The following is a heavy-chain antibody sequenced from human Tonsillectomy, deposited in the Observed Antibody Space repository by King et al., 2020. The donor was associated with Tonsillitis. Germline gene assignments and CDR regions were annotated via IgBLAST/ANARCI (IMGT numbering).Heavy chain of an antibody. CDR1: GGTFSSFG. Sequence: QLVQSGAEVRKPGSSVKVSCKASGGTFSSFGISWVRQAPGQGLEWMGGIIPIFDTTNYAQNFQGRVTITADESTRTAYMELSSLRPEDTAVYYCARDRGFDPARNGYGMDVWGQGTTVTVSS. J-gene: IGHJ6*02. CDR3: ARDRGFDPARNGYGMDV. D-gene: IGHD5-12*01. CDR2: IIPIFDTT. V-gene: IGHV1-69*12.